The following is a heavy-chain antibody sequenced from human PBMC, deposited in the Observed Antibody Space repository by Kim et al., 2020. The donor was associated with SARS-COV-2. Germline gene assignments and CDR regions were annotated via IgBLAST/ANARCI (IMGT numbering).Heavy chain of an antibody. CDR2: IYPGYSDT. Sequence: GGSLRLSCKGSGYSFTSYWIGWVRQMPGKGLEWMGIIYPGYSDTRYSPSFQGQVTISADKSISTAYLQWSSLKASATAMYYFARHIARGWLQSPFDYWGQGTLVTVSS. CDR3: ARHIARGWLQSPFDY. J-gene: IGHJ4*02. CDR1: GYSFTSYW. D-gene: IGHD5-12*01. V-gene: IGHV5-51*01.